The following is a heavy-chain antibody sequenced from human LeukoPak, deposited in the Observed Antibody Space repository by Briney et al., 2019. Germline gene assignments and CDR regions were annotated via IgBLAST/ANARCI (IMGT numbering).Heavy chain of an antibody. CDR1: GYTFTNNY. CDR3: ARDQEGFDY. CDR2: IYPRDGST. J-gene: IGHJ4*02. Sequence: ASVKVSCKASGYTFTNNYLHWVRQAPGQGLEWMGMIYPRDGSTSYAQNFQGRVTVTRDTSTSTVHMELRGLRSEDTAVYYCARDQEGFDYWGQGTVVTVSS. V-gene: IGHV1-46*01.